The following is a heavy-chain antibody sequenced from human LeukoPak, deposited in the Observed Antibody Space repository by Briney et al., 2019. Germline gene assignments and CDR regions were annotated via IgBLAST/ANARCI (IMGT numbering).Heavy chain of an antibody. CDR1: GYTFTGYY. Sequence: ASVKVSCKASGYTFTGYYMHWVRQAPGQGLEWMGWINPNSGGTNYAQKFQGRVTMTRDTSISTAYMELSRLRSDDTAVYYCAITTIFGVVRGAFDIWGQGTMVTVSS. J-gene: IGHJ3*02. CDR3: AITTIFGVVRGAFDI. V-gene: IGHV1-2*02. D-gene: IGHD3-3*01. CDR2: INPNSGGT.